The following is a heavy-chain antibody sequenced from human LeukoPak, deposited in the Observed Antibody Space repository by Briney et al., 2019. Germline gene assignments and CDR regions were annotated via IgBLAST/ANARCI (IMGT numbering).Heavy chain of an antibody. Sequence: SETLSLTCAASGASISSSNWWSWVRQPPGRGLEWIGEIYHSGSTNYNPSLKSRVTISLDKSKNQFSLKLNSVIAADTAVYYCARGGVYYGSGSNWFDPWGQGTLVTVSS. CDR2: IYHSGST. CDR3: ARGGVYYGSGSNWFDP. CDR1: GASISSSNW. V-gene: IGHV4-4*02. D-gene: IGHD3-10*01. J-gene: IGHJ5*02.